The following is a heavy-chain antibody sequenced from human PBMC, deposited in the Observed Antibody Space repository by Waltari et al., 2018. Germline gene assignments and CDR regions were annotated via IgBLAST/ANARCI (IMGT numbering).Heavy chain of an antibody. CDR2: IYTSGST. D-gene: IGHD6-19*01. J-gene: IGHJ5*02. CDR3: ARESSGSIRWFDP. Sequence: QVQLQESGPGLVQPSQTLSLTCTVSGGSISSGSYYWSWIRQPAGKGLEWIGYIYTSGSTNYNPSLKSRVTISVDTSKNQFSLKLSSVTAADTAVYYCARESSGSIRWFDPWGQGTLVTVSS. V-gene: IGHV4-61*09. CDR1: GGSISSGSYY.